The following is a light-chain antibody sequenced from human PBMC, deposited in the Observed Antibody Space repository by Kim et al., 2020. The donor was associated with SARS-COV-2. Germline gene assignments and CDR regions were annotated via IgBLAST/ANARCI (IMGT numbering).Light chain of an antibody. CDR1: SSSIGAGVN. CDR2: VDA. J-gene: IGLJ2*01. Sequence: RVTSACTGSSSSIGAGVNVLWYQQPSATAPTHLTSVDADRPPRVPDRFPTSKSGTSACLANTGLQAEDESDYLCQSYDVSLSGYVIFGGGTQVTLL. V-gene: IGLV1-40*01. CDR3: QSYDVSLSGYVI.